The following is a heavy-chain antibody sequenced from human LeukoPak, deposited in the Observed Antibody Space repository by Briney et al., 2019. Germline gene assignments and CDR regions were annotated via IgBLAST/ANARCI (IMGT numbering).Heavy chain of an antibody. D-gene: IGHD1-7*01. Sequence: ASVKVSCKASGGTFSSYAISWVRQAPGQGLEWMGGIIPIFGTANYAQKFQGRVTITADESTSTAYMELSSLRSEDTAVYYCAREQTGTGFFDYWGQGTLVTVPS. J-gene: IGHJ4*02. V-gene: IGHV1-69*13. CDR1: GGTFSSYA. CDR3: AREQTGTGFFDY. CDR2: IIPIFGTA.